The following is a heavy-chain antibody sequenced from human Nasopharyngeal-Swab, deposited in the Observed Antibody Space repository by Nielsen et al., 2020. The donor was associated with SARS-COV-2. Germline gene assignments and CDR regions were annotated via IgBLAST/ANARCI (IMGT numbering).Heavy chain of an antibody. CDR2: ISGSGDST. CDR3: AKDVHGDYGGIDY. V-gene: IGHV3-23*01. CDR1: GFAYNNYA. Sequence: GESLKISCAASGFAYNNYAMNWVRQAPGKGLEWVSVISGSGDSTYYADSVKGRFTISRDNSKNTLYLQMNSLTAEDTAVYFCAKDVHGDYGGIDYWGQGILVTVSS. D-gene: IGHD4-17*01. J-gene: IGHJ4*02.